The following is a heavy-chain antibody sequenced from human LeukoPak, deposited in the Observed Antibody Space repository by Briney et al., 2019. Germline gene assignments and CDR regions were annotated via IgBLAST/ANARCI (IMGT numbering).Heavy chain of an antibody. CDR1: GISLSNYA. CDR2: ISERGGST. CDR3: AKRGVVIRGILVIGYHQEAYHYDF. D-gene: IGHD3-10*01. V-gene: IGHV3-23*01. Sequence: GGSLRLSCVVSGISLSNYAMTWVRQAPGKGLEWVSYISERGGSTTYADSVKGRFTISRDTSLNTLYLQMNTLRAEDTAVYFCAKRGVVIRGILVIGYHQEAYHYDFWGQGVLVTVSS. J-gene: IGHJ4*02.